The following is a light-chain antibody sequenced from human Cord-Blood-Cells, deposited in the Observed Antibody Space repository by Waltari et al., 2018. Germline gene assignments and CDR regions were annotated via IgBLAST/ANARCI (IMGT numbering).Light chain of an antibody. CDR2: EGS. CDR1: SSDVGSYNL. CDR3: CSYAGSSTSWV. V-gene: IGLV2-23*01. J-gene: IGLJ3*02. Sequence: QYALTQPASVSGSPGQSITISCTGTSSDVGSYNLVSCYQQHPGKAPKLMIDEGSKRPSGVSNRFSGSKSGNTASLTISGLQAEDEADYYCCSYAGSSTSWVFGGGTKLTVL.